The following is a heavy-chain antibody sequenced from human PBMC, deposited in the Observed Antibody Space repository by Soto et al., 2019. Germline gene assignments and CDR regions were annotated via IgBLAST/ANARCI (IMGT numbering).Heavy chain of an antibody. CDR3: ARDLWGYCGTDCYPLDV. CDR2: MYNTGST. CDR1: GGSIRGDY. D-gene: IGHD2-21*02. J-gene: IGHJ6*02. Sequence: SETLSLTCTVSGGSIRGDYLSWSRQPPGKGLEWIGYMYNTGSTVYNPSFKSRVTISVDTSKNQFSLKLNSVTAADTAVYYCARDLWGYCGTDCYPLDVWGQGATVTVSS. V-gene: IGHV4-59*01.